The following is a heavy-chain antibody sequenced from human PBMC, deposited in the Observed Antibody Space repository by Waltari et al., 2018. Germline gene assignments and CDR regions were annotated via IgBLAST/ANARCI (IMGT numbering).Heavy chain of an antibody. CDR3: ASRHIVGATGAY. Sequence: QVQLQQWGAGLLKPSETLSLPCAVYGGSFSGYYWSWIRQPPGKGLEWSGEINHSGSTNYNPALKSRVTISVDTSKNQFSLKLSSVTAADTAVYYCASRHIVGATGAYWGQGTLVTVSS. CDR2: INHSGST. V-gene: IGHV4-34*01. D-gene: IGHD1-26*01. CDR1: GGSFSGYY. J-gene: IGHJ4*02.